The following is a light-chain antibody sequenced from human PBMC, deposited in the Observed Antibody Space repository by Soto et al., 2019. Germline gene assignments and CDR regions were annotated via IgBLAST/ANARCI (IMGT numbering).Light chain of an antibody. CDR1: SSNIGGNS. CDR2: DDN. CDR3: QSCDISLHNYV. J-gene: IGLJ1*01. Sequence: QSVLTQPPSVSAAPGQKVTISCSGSSSNIGGNSVSWYQQLPGTAPKLLIYDDNKRPSGIPDRFSGSKSGTSATLGITGFQTGDEADHYCQSCDISLHNYVFGTGTKVTVL. V-gene: IGLV1-51*01.